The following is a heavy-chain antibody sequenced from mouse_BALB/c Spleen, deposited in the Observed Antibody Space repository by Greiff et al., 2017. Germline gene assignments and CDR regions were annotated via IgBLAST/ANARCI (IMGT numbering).Heavy chain of an antibody. V-gene: IGHV14-3*02. CDR1: GFNIKDTY. Sequence: EVQLQESGAELVKPGASVKLSCTASGFNIKDTYMHWVKQRPEQGLEWIGRIDPANGNTKYDPKFEGKATITADTSSNTSYLQLSSLTSEDTAGYYCARSDYYGSSPYAIDYWGQGTSVSVSS. D-gene: IGHD1-1*01. CDR2: IDPANGNT. CDR3: ARSDYYGSSPYAIDY. J-gene: IGHJ4*01.